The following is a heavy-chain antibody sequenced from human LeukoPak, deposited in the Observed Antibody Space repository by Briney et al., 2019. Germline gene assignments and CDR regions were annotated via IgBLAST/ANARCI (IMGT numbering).Heavy chain of an antibody. D-gene: IGHD3-10*01. CDR1: GFTVSSYA. V-gene: IGHV3-23*01. J-gene: IGHJ4*02. Sequence: GGSLRLSCAASGFTVSSYAMSWVRQAPGKGLEWVSVISGGGGSTYYADSVKGRFTISRDNSKNTLYLQMNSLRAEDTAVYYCAKDLVSQRGVGSSEKVDYWGQGTLVTVSS. CDR3: AKDLVSQRGVGSSEKVDY. CDR2: ISGGGGST.